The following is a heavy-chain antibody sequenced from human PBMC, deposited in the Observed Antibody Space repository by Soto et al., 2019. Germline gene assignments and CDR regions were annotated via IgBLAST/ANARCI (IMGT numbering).Heavy chain of an antibody. Sequence: ASVKVSCKASGFTLSSSAMQWARQARGQRLEWIGWIVVGSGNTNYAQKFQERVTITRDMSTSTAYMELRSLRSEDTAVYYCAADRYYGSGSHYNLLWDYYYYGMDVWG. CDR2: IVVGSGNT. CDR1: GFTLSSSA. V-gene: IGHV1-58*02. D-gene: IGHD3-10*01. J-gene: IGHJ6*02. CDR3: AADRYYGSGSHYNLLWDYYYYGMDV.